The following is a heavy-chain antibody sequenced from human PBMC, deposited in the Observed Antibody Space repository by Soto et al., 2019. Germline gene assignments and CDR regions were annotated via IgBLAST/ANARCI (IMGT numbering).Heavy chain of an antibody. J-gene: IGHJ4*02. CDR2: IYWDDDK. V-gene: IGHV2-5*02. CDR1: GFSLSTYHMG. Sequence: QITLKESGPTLVRPAQTLTLTCDFSGFSLSTYHMGVAWIRQPPGKALDWLALIYWDDDKRYSPSLKDRLAISKDTASNQVVLTITNMDPGDTATSFCAHAGDYDLLTFDHWGPGTLVTVSS. CDR3: AHAGDYDLLTFDH. D-gene: IGHD4-17*01.